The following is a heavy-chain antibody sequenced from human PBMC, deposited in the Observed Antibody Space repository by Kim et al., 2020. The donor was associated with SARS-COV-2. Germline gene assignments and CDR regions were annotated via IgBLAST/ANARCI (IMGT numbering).Heavy chain of an antibody. CDR3: AKASPELYGGLDV. CDR2: LFYSRST. J-gene: IGHJ6*02. CDR1: GGSIGGDY. V-gene: IGHV4-59*08. Sequence: SETLSLTCTVSGGSIGGDYFSWIRQAPGKGLEWIGYLFYSRSTNYNPSLRSRVTISADTSKTQFSLKLSSVTAADTAIYYCAKASPELYGGLDVWGQGTT. D-gene: IGHD3-10*01.